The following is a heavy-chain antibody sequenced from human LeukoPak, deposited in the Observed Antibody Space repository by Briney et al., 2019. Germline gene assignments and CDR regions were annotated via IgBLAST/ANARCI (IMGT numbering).Heavy chain of an antibody. J-gene: IGHJ6*03. V-gene: IGHV4-59*08. CDR3: ARGEYYYYYYMDV. Sequence: SETLSLTCTVSGGSISNYYWTWIRQPPGKGLEWIGYMYYSGSTSYNPSLKGRVTISVDTSKNQFSLKLSSVTAADTAVYYCARGEYYYYYYMDVWGKGTTVTISS. CDR1: GGSISNYY. CDR2: MYYSGST. D-gene: IGHD2-21*01.